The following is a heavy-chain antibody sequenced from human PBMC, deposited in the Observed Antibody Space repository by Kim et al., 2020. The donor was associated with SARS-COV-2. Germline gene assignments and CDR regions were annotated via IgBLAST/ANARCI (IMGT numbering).Heavy chain of an antibody. V-gene: IGHV3-74*01. D-gene: IGHD3-10*01. CDR3: ARADGSGSYYYYYGMDV. J-gene: IGHJ6*02. CDR2: INSDGSST. Sequence: GGSLRLSCAASGFTFSSYWMHWVRQAPGKGLVWVSRINSDGSSTSYADSVKGRFTISRDNAKNTLYLQMNSLRAEDTAVYYCARADGSGSYYYYYGMDVWGQGTTVTVSS. CDR1: GFTFSSYW.